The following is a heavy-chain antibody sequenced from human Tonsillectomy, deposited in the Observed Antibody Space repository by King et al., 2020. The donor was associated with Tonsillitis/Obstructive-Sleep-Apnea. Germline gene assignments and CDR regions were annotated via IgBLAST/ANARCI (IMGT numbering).Heavy chain of an antibody. CDR3: ARDPHPTYYYDSRGYYWGDWYFDL. CDR1: GGSISSYY. Sequence: VQLQESGPGLVKPSETLSLTCTVSGGSISSYYWSWIRQPPGKGLEWIGYIYYSGSTNYNPSLKSRVTISVDTSKNQFSLKLSSVTAADTAVYYCARDPHPTYYYDSRGYYWGDWYFDLWGRGTLVTVSS. V-gene: IGHV4-59*01. D-gene: IGHD3-22*01. J-gene: IGHJ2*01. CDR2: IYYSGST.